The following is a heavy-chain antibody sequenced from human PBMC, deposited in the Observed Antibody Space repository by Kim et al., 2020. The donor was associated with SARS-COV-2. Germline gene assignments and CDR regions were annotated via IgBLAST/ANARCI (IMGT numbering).Heavy chain of an antibody. CDR1: GFTFSSYA. Sequence: GGSLRLSCAASGFTFSSYAMHWVRHAPGKGLEWVAVISYDGSNKYYADSVKGRFTISRDNSKNTLYLQMNSLRAEDTAVYYCARELTHYGMDVWGQGTTVTVSS. D-gene: IGHD7-27*01. CDR2: ISYDGSNK. V-gene: IGHV3-30*04. J-gene: IGHJ6*02. CDR3: ARELTHYGMDV.